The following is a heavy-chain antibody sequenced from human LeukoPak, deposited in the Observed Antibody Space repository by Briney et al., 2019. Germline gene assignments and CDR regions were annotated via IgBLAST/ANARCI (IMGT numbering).Heavy chain of an antibody. D-gene: IGHD4-23*01. J-gene: IGHJ6*02. CDR1: GFTFDDYA. V-gene: IGHV3-9*01. Sequence: GGSLRLSCAASGFTFDDYAMHWVRQAPGKGLEWVSGISWNSGSIGYADSVKGRFTISRDNAKNSLYLQMNSLRAEDTALYYCAKDKTVVKGAYYYGMDVWGQGTTVTVSS. CDR2: ISWNSGSI. CDR3: AKDKTVVKGAYYYGMDV.